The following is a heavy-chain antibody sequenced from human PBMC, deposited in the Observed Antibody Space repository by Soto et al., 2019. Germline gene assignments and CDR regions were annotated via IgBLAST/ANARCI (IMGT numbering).Heavy chain of an antibody. V-gene: IGHV3-11*01. CDR2: ISSSGSTI. CDR3: ARVPWGWLQPLGAFDI. J-gene: IGHJ3*02. D-gene: IGHD5-12*01. Sequence: GGSLRLSCAASGFTFSDYYMSWIRQAPGKGLEWVSYISSSGSTIYYADSVKGRFTISRDNAKNSLYLQMNSLRAEDTAVYYCARVPWGWLQPLGAFDIWGQGTMVTVSS. CDR1: GFTFSDYY.